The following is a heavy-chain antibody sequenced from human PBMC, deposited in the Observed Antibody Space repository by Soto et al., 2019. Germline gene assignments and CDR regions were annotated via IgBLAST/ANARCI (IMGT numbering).Heavy chain of an antibody. Sequence: VKVSCKASGYTFTNYAMHWVRQAPGQRLEWMGWINAGNGNTKYSQKFQGRVTITRDTSATTAYMELSRLRSEDTAVYFCARGIAVAGPSWNDMDVWGQGTTVTVSS. CDR3: ARGIAVAGPSWNDMDV. CDR2: INAGNGNT. CDR1: GYTFTNYA. J-gene: IGHJ6*02. D-gene: IGHD6-19*01. V-gene: IGHV1-3*01.